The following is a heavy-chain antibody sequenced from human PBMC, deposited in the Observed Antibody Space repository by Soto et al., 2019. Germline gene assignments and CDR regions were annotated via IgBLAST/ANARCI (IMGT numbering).Heavy chain of an antibody. D-gene: IGHD2-2*01. V-gene: IGHV3-21*01. CDR3: ARDAVRSASCHRCWFDP. J-gene: IGHJ5*02. CDR1: GFTFSTYS. Sequence: GGSLRLSCVASGFTFSTYSMNWVRQAPGKGLEWVSSISSSSRYIYYADSVKGRFTVSRDNAKNSLYLQMTSLRAEDTAVYYCARDAVRSASCHRCWFDPLGQGTLVTVSS. CDR2: ISSSSRYI.